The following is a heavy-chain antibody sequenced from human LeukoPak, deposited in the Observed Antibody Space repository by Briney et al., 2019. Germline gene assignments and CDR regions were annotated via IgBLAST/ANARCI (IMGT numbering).Heavy chain of an antibody. J-gene: IGHJ4*02. V-gene: IGHV4-39*01. CDR2: IYYSGST. D-gene: IGHD3-9*01. Sequence: PSETLSLTCSVSGGSISGSSYYWGWIRQPPGKGLEWIGSIYYSGSTYYNPSLKSRVTVSLDTSKNQFSLKVNSVTAADTAVYYCARGSYDVLTGFSTFGEYWGQGTLLTVSS. CDR1: GGSISGSSYY. CDR3: ARGSYDVLTGFSTFGEY.